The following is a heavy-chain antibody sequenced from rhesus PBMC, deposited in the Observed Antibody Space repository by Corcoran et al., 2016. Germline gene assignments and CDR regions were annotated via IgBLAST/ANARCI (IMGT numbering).Heavy chain of an antibody. CDR3: VRHPEHANFEYRFPV. CDR2: IGGTQCAT. J-gene: IGHJ5-1*01. CDR1: GYSINSGYG. D-gene: IGHD4-17*01. Sequence: QGQLQESGPGLVKPSETLSLTYSVSGYSINSGYGRSWIRRSPGTGIEWIGYIGGTQCATNNNPSLKSRVTISKDTSKNQFSLKLTSVVAADTAVYYCVRHPEHANFEYRFPVWGAGVLVIVSS. V-gene: IGHV4-127*01.